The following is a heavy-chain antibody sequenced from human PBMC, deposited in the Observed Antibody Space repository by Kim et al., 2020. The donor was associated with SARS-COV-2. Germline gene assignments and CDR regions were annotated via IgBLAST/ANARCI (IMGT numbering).Heavy chain of an antibody. D-gene: IGHD6-13*01. Sequence: GGSLRLSCAASGFTFSSYSMNWVRQAPGKGLEWVSYISSSSSTIYYADSVKGRFTISRDNAKNSLYLQMNSLRDEDTAVYYCAREGDYSSSRYKNYYYGMDVWGQGTTVTVSS. CDR1: GFTFSSYS. V-gene: IGHV3-48*02. J-gene: IGHJ6*02. CDR3: AREGDYSSSRYKNYYYGMDV. CDR2: ISSSSSTI.